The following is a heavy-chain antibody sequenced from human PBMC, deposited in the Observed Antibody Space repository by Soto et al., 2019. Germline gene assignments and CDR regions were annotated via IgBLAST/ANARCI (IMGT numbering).Heavy chain of an antibody. Sequence: SGGSLRLSCAASGFTFSDHQMNWVRQAPGRGLEWVSVIYSSGTTYYGDSVKGRFTISRDDSKNTLYLQMNSLKTEDTAVYYCTTDHDTAMATDYWGQGTLVTVSS. CDR2: IYSSGTT. CDR3: TTDHDTAMATDY. J-gene: IGHJ4*02. D-gene: IGHD5-18*01. CDR1: GFTFSDHQ. V-gene: IGHV3-53*01.